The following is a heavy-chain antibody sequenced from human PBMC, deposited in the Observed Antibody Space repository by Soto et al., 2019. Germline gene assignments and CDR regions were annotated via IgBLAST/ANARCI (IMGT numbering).Heavy chain of an antibody. CDR1: GFIFSNYW. J-gene: IGHJ4*02. Sequence: EVQLVESGGGLVQPGGSLRLSCAGSGFIFSNYWMHWVRQAPGKGLEWVSRIDHDGPTDYAASVRGRFTISRDNAENTFFLKRKSRGPGARAVFFCVRDSHGDYGGRGTLVP. CDR2: IDHDGPT. V-gene: IGHV3-74*01. CDR3: VRDSHGDY.